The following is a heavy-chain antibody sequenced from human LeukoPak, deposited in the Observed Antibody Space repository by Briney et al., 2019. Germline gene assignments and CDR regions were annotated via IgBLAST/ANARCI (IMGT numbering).Heavy chain of an antibody. CDR2: IIPILGIA. CDR1: GGTFSSYA. V-gene: IGHV1-69*04. Sequence: ASVKVSCKASGGTFSSYAISWVRQAPGQGLEWMGRIIPILGIANYAQKFQGRVTITADKSTSTAYMELSSLRSEDTAVYYCARDPIAAAGTIDPWGQGTMVTVSS. D-gene: IGHD6-13*01. CDR3: ARDPIAAAGTIDP. J-gene: IGHJ3*01.